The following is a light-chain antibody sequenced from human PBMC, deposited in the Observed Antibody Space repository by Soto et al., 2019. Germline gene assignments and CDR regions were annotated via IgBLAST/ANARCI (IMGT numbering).Light chain of an antibody. V-gene: IGKV1-5*03. CDR1: QSISSW. CDR3: QQYHSFPYT. CDR2: KAS. Sequence: DIQMTQSPSTLSASVGDRVTIPCRSSQSISSWLAWYQQKPGKAPKHLMYKASTLVSGVPLRFSGSGSGTEFTLTIRSLQTDDFATYYCQQYHSFPYTFGQGTRLEMK. J-gene: IGKJ2*01.